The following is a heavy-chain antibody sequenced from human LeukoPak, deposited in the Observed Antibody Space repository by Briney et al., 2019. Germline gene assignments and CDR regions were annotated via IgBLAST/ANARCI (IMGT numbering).Heavy chain of an antibody. D-gene: IGHD3-22*01. Sequence: GGSLRLSCASSGFIFSTYNINWVRQAPGKGLEWISYISSSGSTTYYADSVKGRFTISRDNAKNSLYQQMNSLRAEDTAVYYCAKISGYYPFDYWGQGTLVTVSS. J-gene: IGHJ4*02. CDR3: AKISGYYPFDY. V-gene: IGHV3-48*01. CDR2: ISSSGSTT. CDR1: GFIFSTYN.